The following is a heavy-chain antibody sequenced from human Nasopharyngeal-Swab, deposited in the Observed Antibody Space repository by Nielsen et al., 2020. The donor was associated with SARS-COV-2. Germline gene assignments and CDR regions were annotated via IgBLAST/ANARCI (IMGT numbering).Heavy chain of an antibody. J-gene: IGHJ4*02. CDR2: ISYDGRNK. Sequence: GESLKLSCASSGFPFRSSVMHLVRQAPGKGLEWVAVISYDGRNKYYADSVKCRFTISRDNSKNTLYLQMNSLRAKDTAVYYCAKDGGGLNSCDYWGQGTLVTVSS. V-gene: IGHV3-30*18. CDR3: AKDGGGLNSCDY. CDR1: GFPFRSSV. D-gene: IGHD2-2*01.